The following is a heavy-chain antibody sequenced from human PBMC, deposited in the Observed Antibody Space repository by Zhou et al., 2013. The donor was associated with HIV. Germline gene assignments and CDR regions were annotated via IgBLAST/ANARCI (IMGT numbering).Heavy chain of an antibody. CDR1: GGTFSSYA. CDR2: IIPILGIA. CDR3: ARDRSLTGTMYYYYYYMDV. J-gene: IGHJ6*03. Sequence: QVQLVQSGAEVKKPGSSVKVSCKASGGTFSSYAISWVRQAPGQGLEWMGRIIPILGIANYAQKFQGRVTITADKSTSTAYMELSSLRSEDTAVYYCARDRSLTGTMYYYYYYMDVWGKGTTVTVSS. D-gene: IGHD1-1*01. V-gene: IGHV1-69*04.